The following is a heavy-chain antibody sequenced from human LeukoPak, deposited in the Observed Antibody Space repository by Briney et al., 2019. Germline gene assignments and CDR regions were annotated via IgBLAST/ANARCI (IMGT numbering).Heavy chain of an antibody. CDR2: ISWNSGSI. CDR1: GFTFDDYA. Sequence: GGSLRLSCAASGFTFDDYAMHWVRQAPGKGLEWVSGISWNSGSIGYADSVKGRFTISRDNAKNSLYLQMNSLRAEDMALYYCAKGGITSLKYGSGSYYPSYFDYWGQGTLVTVSS. D-gene: IGHD3-10*01. J-gene: IGHJ4*02. CDR3: AKGGITSLKYGSGSYYPSYFDY. V-gene: IGHV3-9*03.